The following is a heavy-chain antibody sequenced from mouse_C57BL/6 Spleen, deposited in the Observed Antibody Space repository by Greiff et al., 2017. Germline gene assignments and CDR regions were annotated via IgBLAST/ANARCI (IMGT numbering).Heavy chain of an antibody. D-gene: IGHD1-1*01. V-gene: IGHV1-75*01. Sequence: QVQLKESGPELVKPGASVKISCKASGYTFTDYYINWVKQRPGQGLEWIGWIFPGSGSTYYNEKFKGKATLTVDKSSSTAYMLLSSLTSEDSAVFFCARGGGTTVVGTGYFGVWGTGTTVTVAS. CDR2: IFPGSGST. CDR3: ARGGGTTVVGTGYFGV. CDR1: GYTFTDYY. J-gene: IGHJ1*03.